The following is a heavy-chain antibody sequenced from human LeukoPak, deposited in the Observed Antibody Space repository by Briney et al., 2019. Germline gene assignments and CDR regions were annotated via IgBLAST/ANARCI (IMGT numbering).Heavy chain of an antibody. CDR1: GFTFSNYN. CDR2: ITSSGTYT. D-gene: IGHD4-23*01. CDR3: ARHQRGNSDAFDI. V-gene: IGHV3-21*04. Sequence: PGGSLRLSCAASGFTFSNYNMNWVRQAPGKAMEWVSSITSSGTYTFYADSVKGRFTISRDNAKNSLYLQMDSLGPEDTAVYYGARHQRGNSDAFDIWGQGTMVTVSS. J-gene: IGHJ3*02.